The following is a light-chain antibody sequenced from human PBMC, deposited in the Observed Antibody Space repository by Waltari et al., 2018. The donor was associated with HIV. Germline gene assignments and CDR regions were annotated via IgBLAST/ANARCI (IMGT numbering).Light chain of an antibody. CDR1: SSNIENDN. CDR2: KDT. Sequence: QSVLTQPPSASGAPGQRVTISCSGSSSNIENDNLYWYQQFPGASPKLLIYKDTQRPSGVPDRFTGSKSGTSASLAIGGLRSDDEADYYCVGWDSRLRGYVFGAGTKVTVL. V-gene: IGLV1-47*01. CDR3: VGWDSRLRGYV. J-gene: IGLJ1*01.